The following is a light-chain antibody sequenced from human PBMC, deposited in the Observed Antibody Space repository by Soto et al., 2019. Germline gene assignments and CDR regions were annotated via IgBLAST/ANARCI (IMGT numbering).Light chain of an antibody. CDR2: GAS. CDR1: QSISSSS. J-gene: IGKJ5*01. Sequence: EIVLTQSPGTLSLYPGERATLSCRGSQSISSSSFAWYQQKTGQAPRLLIYGASSRATGVPARFSGSGSGTDFTLTISRLEPEDFAVYYCQQYGSSPPITFGQGTRLEIK. CDR3: QQYGSSPPIT. V-gene: IGKV3-20*01.